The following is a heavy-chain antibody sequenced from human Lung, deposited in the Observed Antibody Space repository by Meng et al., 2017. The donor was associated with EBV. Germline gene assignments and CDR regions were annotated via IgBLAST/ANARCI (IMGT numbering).Heavy chain of an antibody. J-gene: IGHJ4*02. CDR2: ITPSSGGT. Sequence: QVQRGQSGAEVKKPGASVKVSCKASGYTFTGYYMHWLRQAPGQGLEWVGRITPSSGGTTYAQKFRGRVTMTRDTSISTAYMELSSLRSDDAAIYYCVRANLGSADYWGQGTLVTVSS. D-gene: IGHD7-27*01. CDR1: GYTFTGYY. V-gene: IGHV1-2*06. CDR3: VRANLGSADY.